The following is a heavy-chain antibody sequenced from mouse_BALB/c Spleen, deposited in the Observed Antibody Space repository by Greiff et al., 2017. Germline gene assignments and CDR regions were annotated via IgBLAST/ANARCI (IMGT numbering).Heavy chain of an antibody. J-gene: IGHJ4*01. CDR3: AGVRQGFYYAMDY. CDR2: ISYSGST. Sequence: EVKLMESGPGLVKPSQSLSLTCTVTGYSITSDYAWNWIRQFPGNKLEWMGYISYSGSTNYNPSLKSRISITRDTSKNQFFLQLNSVTTEDTATYYCAGVRQGFYYAMDYWGQGTSVTVSS. CDR1: GYSITSDYA. V-gene: IGHV3-2*02. D-gene: IGHD2-14*01.